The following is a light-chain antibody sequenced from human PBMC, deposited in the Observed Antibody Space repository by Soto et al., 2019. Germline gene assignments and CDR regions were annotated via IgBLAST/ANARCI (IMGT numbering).Light chain of an antibody. J-gene: IGLJ1*01. CDR1: SSDVGAYNY. V-gene: IGLV2-14*01. CDR2: DVS. Sequence: QSALTQPASVSGSPGQSITISCTGTSSDVGAYNYDSWYQQYPGEAPKVIIYDVSHRPAGVSNRFSGSKSGNTASLTISGLQTQDEADYYCSSYTSAPTYVFGTGTKSPS. CDR3: SSYTSAPTYV.